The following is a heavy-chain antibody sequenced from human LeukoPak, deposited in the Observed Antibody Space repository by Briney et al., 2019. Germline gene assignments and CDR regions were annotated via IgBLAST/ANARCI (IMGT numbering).Heavy chain of an antibody. CDR3: VRDWGYYGSGSYIFDY. CDR1: GFTFSSYE. D-gene: IGHD3-10*01. J-gene: IGHJ4*02. Sequence: GGPLRLSCAASGFTFSSYEMNWVRQAPGKGLEWVSYISSSGSTIYYADSVKGRFTISRDNARNSLYLQMNSLRAEDTAVYYCVRDWGYYGSGSYIFDYWGQGTLVTVSS. CDR2: ISSSGSTI. V-gene: IGHV3-48*03.